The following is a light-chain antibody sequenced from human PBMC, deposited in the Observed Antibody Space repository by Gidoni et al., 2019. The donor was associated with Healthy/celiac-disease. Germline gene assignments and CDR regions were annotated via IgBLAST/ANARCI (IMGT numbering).Light chain of an antibody. CDR3: SSYTSSSTYWV. V-gene: IGLV2-14*01. J-gene: IGLJ3*02. Sequence: QSALTQPASVSGSPGQSITISCTGTSSDVGGYNYVSWYQQHPGKGPKLMIYDVSNRPSGVSNRFSGSKSGNTASLTISGLQAEDEADYYCSSYTSSSTYWVFGGGTKLTVL. CDR1: SSDVGGYNY. CDR2: DVS.